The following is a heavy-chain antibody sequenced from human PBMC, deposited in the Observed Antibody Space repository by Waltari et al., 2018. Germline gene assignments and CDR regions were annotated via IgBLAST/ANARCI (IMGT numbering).Heavy chain of an antibody. J-gene: IGHJ5*02. V-gene: IGHV4-34*01. CDR2: INHSGST. Sequence: QVQLQQWGAGLLKPSETLSLTCAVYGGSFSGYYWSWIRQPPGKGLEWIGEINHSGSTNYNPSLKSRVTISVDTSKNQFSLKLSSVTAADTAVYYCARGGMYYYDSSGYPNWFDPWGQGTLVIVSS. CDR1: GGSFSGYY. CDR3: ARGGMYYYDSSGYPNWFDP. D-gene: IGHD3-22*01.